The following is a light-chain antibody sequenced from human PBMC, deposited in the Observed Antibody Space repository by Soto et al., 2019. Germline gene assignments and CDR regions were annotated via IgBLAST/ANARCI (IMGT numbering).Light chain of an antibody. CDR2: GAS. V-gene: IGKV3-15*01. CDR3: QQYNNWPRGYI. Sequence: EIVMTQSPATLSVSPGERATLSCRASQSVSSNLAWYQQKPGQAPRLLIYGASTRATGIPARFSGSGSGTELPLTISSLQSEDFAVYYCQQYNNWPRGYIFGQGTKLEIK. J-gene: IGKJ2*01. CDR1: QSVSSN.